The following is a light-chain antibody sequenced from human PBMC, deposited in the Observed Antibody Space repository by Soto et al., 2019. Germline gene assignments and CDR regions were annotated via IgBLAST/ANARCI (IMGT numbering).Light chain of an antibody. Sequence: QSVLTQPPSVSGAPGQRVTISCTGSSSNIGTGYDVHWYHQLPGTAPKLLIYGNTNRPSGVPDRFSGSKSGTSASLAITGLQAEDEADYYCQSWDSSLSGVVFGGGTKLTVL. V-gene: IGLV1-40*01. J-gene: IGLJ3*02. CDR1: SSNIGTGYD. CDR3: QSWDSSLSGVV. CDR2: GNT.